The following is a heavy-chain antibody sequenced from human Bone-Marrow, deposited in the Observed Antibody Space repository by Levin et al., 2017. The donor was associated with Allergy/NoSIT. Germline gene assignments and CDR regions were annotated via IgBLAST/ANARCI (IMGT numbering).Heavy chain of an antibody. CDR3: AKDLQYYTGSGSFYKGDYSSYYGLDV. CDR2: VSYHGTTK. D-gene: IGHD3-10*01. CDR1: GFGFSHYA. J-gene: IGHJ6*02. V-gene: IGHV3-30*18. Sequence: LSLTCAASGFGFSHYAMHWVRQAPGKALEWVAVVSYHGTTKYYAESVKGRFTISRDNSQNTLFLEMNSLTTEDTSVYYCAKDLQYYTGSGSFYKGDYSSYYGLDVWGQGTTVIVSS.